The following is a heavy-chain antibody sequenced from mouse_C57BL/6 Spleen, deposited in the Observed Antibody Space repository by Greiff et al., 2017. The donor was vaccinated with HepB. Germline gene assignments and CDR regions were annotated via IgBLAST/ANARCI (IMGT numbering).Heavy chain of an antibody. CDR3: ARTYYSNRDAMDY. V-gene: IGHV5-17*01. D-gene: IGHD2-5*01. Sequence: EVKLVESGGGLVKPGGSLKLSCAASGFTFSDYGMHWVRQAPEKGLEWVAYISSGSSTIYYADTVKGRFTISRDNAKNTLFLQMTSLRSEDTAMYYCARTYYSNRDAMDYWGQGTSVTVSS. J-gene: IGHJ4*01. CDR1: GFTFSDYG. CDR2: ISSGSSTI.